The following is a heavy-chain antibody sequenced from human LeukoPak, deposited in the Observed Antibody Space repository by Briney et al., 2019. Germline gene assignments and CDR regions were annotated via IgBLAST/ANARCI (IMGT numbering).Heavy chain of an antibody. CDR3: ARGPLAVAAYNWFDP. J-gene: IGHJ5*02. D-gene: IGHD6-19*01. Sequence: KFQGRVTITRDTSASTAYMELGSLRSEDTAVYYCARGPLAVAAYNWFDPWGQGTLVTVSS. V-gene: IGHV1-3*01.